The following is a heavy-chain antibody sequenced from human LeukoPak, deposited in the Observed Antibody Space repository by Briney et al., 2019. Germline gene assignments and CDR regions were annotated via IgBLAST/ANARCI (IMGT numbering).Heavy chain of an antibody. CDR3: AKDVGGGAGPFDS. CDR1: GFTFTNCG. CDR2: IRGDGGDT. V-gene: IGHV3-23*01. J-gene: IGHJ4*02. Sequence: GGSLRLSCAASGFTFTNCGMAWVRQGPGKGPEWVSTIRGDGGDTHYADSVKGRFTISRDNSKNTLSLQMNSLRAEDTAIYYCAKDVGGGAGPFDSWGQGTLVTVSS. D-gene: IGHD1-26*01.